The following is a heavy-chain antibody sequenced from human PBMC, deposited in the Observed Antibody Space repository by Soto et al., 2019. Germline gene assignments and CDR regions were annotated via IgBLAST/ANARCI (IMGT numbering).Heavy chain of an antibody. CDR3: ARMLGYAYDY. V-gene: IGHV2-26*01. Sequence: QVTLKESGPVLVKPTETLTLTCTVSGFSLSHPRMSVGWIRQPTGKALEWLAHISSSDAKSYNTSLRNRLTISQDASKSQVALTLTNMDPVDTATYYCARMLGYAYDYWGQGTLVTVSS. CDR2: ISSSDAK. CDR1: GFSLSHPRMS. J-gene: IGHJ4*02. D-gene: IGHD3-16*01.